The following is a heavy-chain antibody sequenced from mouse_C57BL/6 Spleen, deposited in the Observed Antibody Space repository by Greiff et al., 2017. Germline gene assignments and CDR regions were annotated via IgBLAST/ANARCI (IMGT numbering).Heavy chain of an antibody. CDR3: SSSYYSSIWYVDV. CDR1: GYTFTSYW. Sequence: QVHVKQPGAELVRPGSSVKLSCKASGYTFTSYWMDWVKQRPGQGLEWIGNIYPSDSETHYNQKFKDKATLTVDKYSSTAYMQLSSLTSEDSAVYYGSSSYYSSIWYVDVGGTGTTGTASS. J-gene: IGHJ1*03. V-gene: IGHV1-61*01. D-gene: IGHD1-1*01. CDR2: IYPSDSET.